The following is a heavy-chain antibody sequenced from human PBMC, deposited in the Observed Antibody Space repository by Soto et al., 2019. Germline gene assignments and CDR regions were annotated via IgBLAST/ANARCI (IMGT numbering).Heavy chain of an antibody. D-gene: IGHD2-15*01. CDR3: ARDGHPVVAATPYMDYFDY. Sequence: GASVKVSCKASGGTFSSYAISWVRQAPGQGLEWMGGIIPIFGTANYAQKFQGRVTITADESTSTAYMELSSLRSEDTAVYYCARDGHPVVAATPYMDYFDYWGQGTLVTVSS. CDR2: IIPIFGTA. J-gene: IGHJ4*02. V-gene: IGHV1-69*13. CDR1: GGTFSSYA.